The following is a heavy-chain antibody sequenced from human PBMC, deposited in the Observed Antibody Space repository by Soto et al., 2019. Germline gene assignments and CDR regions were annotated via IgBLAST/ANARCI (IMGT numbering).Heavy chain of an antibody. D-gene: IGHD3-10*01. CDR1: GYAFTGYG. V-gene: IGHV1-18*04. Sequence: ASVKVSCKTSGYAFTGYGVNWVRQAPGQGLEWMGWIAPHSGRTTYLPKFQGRVTITADAATNTAYMELGSLSSDDTGIYFCARAATGSYHSAYWGQGTVVTVSS. CDR3: ARAATGSYHSAY. CDR2: IAPHSGRT. J-gene: IGHJ4*02.